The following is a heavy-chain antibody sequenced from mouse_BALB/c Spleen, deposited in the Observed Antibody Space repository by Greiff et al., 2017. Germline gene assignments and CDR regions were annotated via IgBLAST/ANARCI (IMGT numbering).Heavy chain of an antibody. D-gene: IGHD4-1*01. Sequence: QVQLQQSGAELARPGASVKLSCKASGYTFTSYWMQWVKQRPGQGLEWIGAIYPGDGDTRYTQKFKGKATLTADKSSSTAYMQLSSLASEDSAVYYCAREGGTGAMDYWGQGTSVTVSS. CDR1: GYTFTSYW. V-gene: IGHV1-87*01. J-gene: IGHJ4*01. CDR2: IYPGDGDT. CDR3: AREGGTGAMDY.